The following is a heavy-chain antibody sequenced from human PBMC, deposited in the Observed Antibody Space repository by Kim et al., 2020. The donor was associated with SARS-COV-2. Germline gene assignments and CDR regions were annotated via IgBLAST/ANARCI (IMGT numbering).Heavy chain of an antibody. CDR3: ASSPLIRRQNYFDY. Sequence: SPSFQGHVTISADKSISTAYLQWSSLKASDTAMYYCASSPLIRRQNYFDYWGQGTLVTVSS. V-gene: IGHV5-10-1*01. D-gene: IGHD4-17*01. J-gene: IGHJ4*02.